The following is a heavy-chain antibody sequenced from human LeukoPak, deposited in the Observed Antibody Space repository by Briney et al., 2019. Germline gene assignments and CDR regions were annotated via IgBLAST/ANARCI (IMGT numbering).Heavy chain of an antibody. CDR1: GFTFSSYS. D-gene: IGHD3-3*01. CDR2: ISTSSSYI. V-gene: IGHV3-21*01. J-gene: IGHJ4*02. CDR3: ARYDFRSGYYYGGY. Sequence: GGSLRLSCVASGFTFSSYSMNWVRQAPGKGLEWGSSISTSSSYIYYADSVKGRFTISRDNAKNSLYLQMNSLRAEDTAVYYCARYDFRSGYYYGGYWGQGTLVTVSS.